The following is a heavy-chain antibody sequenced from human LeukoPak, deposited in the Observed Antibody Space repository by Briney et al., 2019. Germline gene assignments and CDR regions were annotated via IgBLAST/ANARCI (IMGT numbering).Heavy chain of an antibody. CDR1: GFTVSSNY. J-gene: IGHJ4*02. CDR2: IYSGGRT. Sequence: GGSLRLSCAASGFTVSSNYMSWVRQAPGKGLEWVSVIYSGGRTYYADSVKGRFTISRDNSKNTLYLQMNSLRAEDTAVYYCARGIASRVGQFDYWGQGTLVTVSS. V-gene: IGHV3-66*02. D-gene: IGHD1-26*01. CDR3: ARGIASRVGQFDY.